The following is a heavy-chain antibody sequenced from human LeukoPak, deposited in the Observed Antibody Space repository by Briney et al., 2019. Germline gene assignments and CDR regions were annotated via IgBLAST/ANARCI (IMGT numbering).Heavy chain of an antibody. D-gene: IGHD6-13*01. CDR2: ISGSGST. CDR1: GFTFSSYA. J-gene: IGHJ4*02. V-gene: IGHV3-23*01. CDR3: AKQYSSSWHYFDH. Sequence: AGGSLRLSCAASGFTFSSYAMSWVRQAPGKGLEWVSAISGSGSTYYADSVKGRFTISRDNSKNTLYLQMNSLRAEDTAVYHCAKQYSSSWHYFDHWGQGTLVTVSS.